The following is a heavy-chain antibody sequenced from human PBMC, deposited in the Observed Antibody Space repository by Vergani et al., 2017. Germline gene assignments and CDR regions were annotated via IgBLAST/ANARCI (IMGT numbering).Heavy chain of an antibody. V-gene: IGHV3-9*01. CDR1: GFTFDDYA. Sequence: EVQLVESGGGLVQPGRSLRLSCAASGFTFDDYAMHWVRQAPGKGLEWVSGISWNSGSIGYADSVKGRFTISRDNAKNSLYLQMNSLRAEDTALYYCTTVFIEEWELPYYYYYGMDVWGQGTTVTVSS. J-gene: IGHJ6*02. CDR2: ISWNSGSI. D-gene: IGHD1-26*01. CDR3: TTVFIEEWELPYYYYYGMDV.